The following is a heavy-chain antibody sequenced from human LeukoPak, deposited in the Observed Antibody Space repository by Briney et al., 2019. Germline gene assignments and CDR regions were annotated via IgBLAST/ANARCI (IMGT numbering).Heavy chain of an antibody. CDR2: ISSSSSTI. CDR3: ARDRAPYYYDSSGYPTAFDI. J-gene: IGHJ3*02. V-gene: IGHV3-48*04. D-gene: IGHD3-22*01. Sequence: GGSLRLSCAASGFTFSSYSMNWVRQAPGKGLEWVSYISSSSSTIYYADSVKGRFTISRDNAKNSLYLQMNSLRAEDTAVYYCARDRAPYYYDSSGYPTAFDIWGQGTMVTVSS. CDR1: GFTFSSYS.